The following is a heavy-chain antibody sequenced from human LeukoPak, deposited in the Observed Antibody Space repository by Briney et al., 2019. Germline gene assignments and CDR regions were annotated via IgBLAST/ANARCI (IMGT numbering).Heavy chain of an antibody. CDR1: GDSVSSNSVT. CDR3: ARRLTQYDCFDP. CDR2: TYYRSTWYN. J-gene: IGHJ5*02. V-gene: IGHV6-1*01. D-gene: IGHD2-2*01. Sequence: SQTLSLTCAISGDSVSSNSVTWNWIRQSPTRGLEWLGRTYYRSTWYNDYAVSVRGRITVNPDTSKNQFSLHLNSVTPEDTAVYYCARRLTQYDCFDPWGQGILVTVSS.